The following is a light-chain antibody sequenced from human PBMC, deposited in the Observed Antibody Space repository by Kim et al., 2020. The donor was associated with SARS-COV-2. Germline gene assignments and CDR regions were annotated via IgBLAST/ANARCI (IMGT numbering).Light chain of an antibody. CDR3: CSRDSSGHHVV. CDR2: SKN. CDR1: TLRGYY. Sequence: AVGQTVRITGQGDTLRGYYTGWYRQRPGQAPVLVMYSKNIRPLGIPDRFSGSTSGNTASLTITGAQAEDEADYYCCSRDSSGHHVVFGGGTQLTVL. J-gene: IGLJ2*01. V-gene: IGLV3-19*01.